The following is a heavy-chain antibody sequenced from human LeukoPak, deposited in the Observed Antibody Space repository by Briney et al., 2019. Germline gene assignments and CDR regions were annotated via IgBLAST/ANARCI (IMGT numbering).Heavy chain of an antibody. CDR2: IKQDGSET. J-gene: IGHJ4*02. CDR1: GFTVSSYW. Sequence: GASLRLSCAASGFTVSSYWRNWVRQAPGKGLEWVAKIKQDGSETYYVDSVKGRFSISRDNAKNSLYLQMNSLRAEDTAMYYCASPSYSGGWYYLDYWGQGTLVTVSS. CDR3: ASPSYSGGWYYLDY. D-gene: IGHD6-13*01. V-gene: IGHV3-7*01.